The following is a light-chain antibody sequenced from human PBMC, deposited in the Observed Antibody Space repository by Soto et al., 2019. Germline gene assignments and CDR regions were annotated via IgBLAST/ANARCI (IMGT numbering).Light chain of an antibody. J-gene: IGLJ1*01. V-gene: IGLV2-11*01. CDR3: SSYAGRYTYV. CDR1: SSDVGGYNY. Sequence: QSALTQPRSVSGSPGQSVSIFCTGTSSDVGGYNYVSWYQQHPGKAPKVMIYDVTKRPPGAPDRFSGSKSGNTASLTISGLQSEDEADYYCSSYAGRYTYVFGTGTKLTVL. CDR2: DVT.